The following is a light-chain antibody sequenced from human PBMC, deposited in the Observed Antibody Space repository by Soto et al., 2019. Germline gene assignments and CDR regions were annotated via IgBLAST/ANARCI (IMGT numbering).Light chain of an antibody. Sequence: LVLTQSPGTLSLSPGERATLSCRASQSVSSSYLAWYQQKPGQAPRLLIYGASSRATGIPDRFSGSGSGTDFTLTISRLEPEDFAVYYCQQYGSSPLVTFGQGTRLEIK. V-gene: IGKV3-20*01. CDR3: QQYGSSPLVT. CDR1: QSVSSSY. CDR2: GAS. J-gene: IGKJ5*01.